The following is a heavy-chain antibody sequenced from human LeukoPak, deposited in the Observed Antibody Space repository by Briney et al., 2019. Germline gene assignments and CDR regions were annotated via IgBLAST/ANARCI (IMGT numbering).Heavy chain of an antibody. J-gene: IGHJ4*02. CDR1: GYTCTGWY. D-gene: IGHD5-18*01. V-gene: IGHV1-2*02. CDR2: INPYSADT. Sequence: ASVKVSCKASGYTCTGWYIHWVRQAPGQGLEWMGWINPYSADTNYAQKFQGRVTMTRDTSISTAYMELSRLRSDDTAVYYCGRGSDHTAMIKDFWGQGTLVTVSS. CDR3: GRGSDHTAMIKDF.